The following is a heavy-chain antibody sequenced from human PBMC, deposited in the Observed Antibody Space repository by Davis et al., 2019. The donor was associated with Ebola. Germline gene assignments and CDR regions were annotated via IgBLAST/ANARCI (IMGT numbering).Heavy chain of an antibody. Sequence: PSETLSLTCTVSGGSISSSSYYWGWIRQPPGKGLEWIGYIYYSGSTNYNPSLKSRVTISVDTSKNQFSLKLSSVTAADTAVYYCARAAMAMIVVVTHDAFDIWGQGTMVTVSS. D-gene: IGHD3-22*01. V-gene: IGHV4-61*05. CDR1: GGSISSSSYY. J-gene: IGHJ3*02. CDR2: IYYSGST. CDR3: ARAAMAMIVVVTHDAFDI.